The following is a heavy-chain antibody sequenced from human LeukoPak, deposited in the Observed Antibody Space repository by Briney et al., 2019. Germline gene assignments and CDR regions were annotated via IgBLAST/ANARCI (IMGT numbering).Heavy chain of an antibody. CDR3: AKDGVAGKIMYYFDY. CDR1: GFTFSSYA. J-gene: IGHJ4*02. D-gene: IGHD6-19*01. Sequence: GGSLRLSCAASGFTFSSYAMHWVRQAPGKGLEYVSAISSNGGSTYYANSVKGRFTISRDNSKNTLYLQINSLRAEDTAVYYCAKDGVAGKIMYYFDYWGQGTLVTVSS. CDR2: ISSNGGST. V-gene: IGHV3-64*01.